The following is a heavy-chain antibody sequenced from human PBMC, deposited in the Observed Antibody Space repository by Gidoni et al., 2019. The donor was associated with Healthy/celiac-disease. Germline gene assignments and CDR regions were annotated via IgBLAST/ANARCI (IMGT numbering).Heavy chain of an antibody. CDR3: ARLGYSYGSYYYYYYGMDV. CDR1: GYTLTEVS. D-gene: IGHD5-18*01. CDR2: FDPEDGET. V-gene: IGHV1-24*01. Sequence: QVQLVQSGAEVKKPGASVKVSCKVSGYTLTEVSMHWVRQAPGKGLEWMGGFDPEDGETIDAQKFQGRVTMTEDTSTDTAYMELSSLRSEDTAVYYCARLGYSYGSYYYYYYGMDVWGQGTTVTVSS. J-gene: IGHJ6*02.